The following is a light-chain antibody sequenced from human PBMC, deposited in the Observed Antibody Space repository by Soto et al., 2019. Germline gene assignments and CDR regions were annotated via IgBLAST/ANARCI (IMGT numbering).Light chain of an antibody. Sequence: EVVLTQSPGTLSLSPGERATLSCRASQSVSNNYFAWYQQKPGQAPRLLIFGSSDRATGIPDRFSGSGSGTDFTLTISRLEPEEFAVYYCQQYGSSPPYTFGQGTNLEIK. V-gene: IGKV3-20*01. CDR2: GSS. CDR1: QSVSNNY. CDR3: QQYGSSPPYT. J-gene: IGKJ2*01.